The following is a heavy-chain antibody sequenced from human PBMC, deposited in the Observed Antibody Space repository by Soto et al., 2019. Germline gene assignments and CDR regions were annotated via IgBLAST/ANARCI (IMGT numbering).Heavy chain of an antibody. CDR1: GGSISSGDYY. Sequence: SETLSLTCTVSGGSISSGDYYWSWIRQPPGKGLEWIGYIYYSGSTYYNPSLKSRVTISVDTSKNQFSLRLSSVTAADTAVYYCARLGAAYQSLDSWGPGTLVTVSS. CDR2: IYYSGST. CDR3: ARLGAAYQSLDS. J-gene: IGHJ5*01. V-gene: IGHV4-30-4*01. D-gene: IGHD2-2*01.